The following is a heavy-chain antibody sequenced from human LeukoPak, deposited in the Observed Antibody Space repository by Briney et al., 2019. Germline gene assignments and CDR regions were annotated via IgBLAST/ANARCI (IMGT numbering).Heavy chain of an antibody. Sequence: KPSETLSLTCTVSGGSISSYYWSWIRQPAGKGLEWIGRIYTSGSTNYNLSLKSRVTMSVDTSKNQFSLKLSSVTAADTAVYYCARDSQYYDYVWGSYRPYYFDYWGQGALVTVSS. D-gene: IGHD3-16*02. CDR1: GGSISSYY. CDR3: ARDSQYYDYVWGSYRPYYFDY. V-gene: IGHV4-4*07. J-gene: IGHJ4*02. CDR2: IYTSGST.